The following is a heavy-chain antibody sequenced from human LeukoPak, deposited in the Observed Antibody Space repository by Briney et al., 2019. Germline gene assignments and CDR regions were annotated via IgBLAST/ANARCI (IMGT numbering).Heavy chain of an antibody. CDR2: ISSNGSTI. Sequence: GGSLRLSCAASGFTFSDYYMSWIRQAPGKGLEWVSYISSNGSTIYYADSVKGRFTISRDNAKNSLYLQMNSLRAEDTAVYYCARDSISGRFDYWGQGTLVTVSS. CDR1: GFTFSDYY. J-gene: IGHJ4*02. D-gene: IGHD3-10*01. CDR3: ARDSISGRFDY. V-gene: IGHV3-11*01.